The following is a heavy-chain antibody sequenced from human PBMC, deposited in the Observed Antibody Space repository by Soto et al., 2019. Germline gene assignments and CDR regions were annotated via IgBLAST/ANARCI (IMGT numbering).Heavy chain of an antibody. J-gene: IGHJ6*02. Sequence: GGSLRLSCAASGFTFSSYAMSWVRQAPGKGLEWVSAISGSGGSTYYADSVKGRFTISRDNSKNTLYLQMNSLRAEDTAVYYCAKFKGYSYGYYYGMDVWGQGTTVTVSS. CDR3: AKFKGYSYGYYYGMDV. V-gene: IGHV3-23*01. D-gene: IGHD5-18*01. CDR1: GFTFSSYA. CDR2: ISGSGGST.